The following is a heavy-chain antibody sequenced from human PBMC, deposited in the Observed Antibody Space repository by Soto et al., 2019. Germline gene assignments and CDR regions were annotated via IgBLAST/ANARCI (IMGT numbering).Heavy chain of an antibody. J-gene: IGHJ4*02. Sequence: KTAETLSLTCTVSGGSISSYYWSWIRQPPGKGLEWIGYIYYSGSTNYNPSLKSRVTISVDTSKNQFSLKLSSVTAADTAVYYCARGSFWGELLAFDYWGQGTLVTVSS. D-gene: IGHD1-26*01. V-gene: IGHV4-59*01. CDR2: IYYSGST. CDR3: ARGSFWGELLAFDY. CDR1: GGSISSYY.